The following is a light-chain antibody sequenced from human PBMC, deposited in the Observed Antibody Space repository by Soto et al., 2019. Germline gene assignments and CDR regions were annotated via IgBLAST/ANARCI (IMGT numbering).Light chain of an antibody. CDR1: QSVSSY. CDR2: DAS. J-gene: IGKJ3*01. V-gene: IGKV3-11*01. Sequence: ESVLTQSPATLSLSPGERATLSCRASQSVSSYLAWYQQKPGQAPRLLIYDASNRATGIPARFSGSGSGTDFTLTISSLQPEDFATYYCQQIYSTLFTFGPGTKVDIK. CDR3: QQIYSTLFT.